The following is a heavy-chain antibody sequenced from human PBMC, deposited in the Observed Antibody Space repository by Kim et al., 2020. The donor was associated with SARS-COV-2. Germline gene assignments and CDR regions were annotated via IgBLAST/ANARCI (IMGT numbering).Heavy chain of an antibody. Sequence: CADSVKGRFTISRDNAKNSLYLQMNSLRAEDTALYYCAKDRRKGFYGMDVWGQGTTVTVSS. V-gene: IGHV3-9*01. CDR3: AKDRRKGFYGMDV. J-gene: IGHJ6*02.